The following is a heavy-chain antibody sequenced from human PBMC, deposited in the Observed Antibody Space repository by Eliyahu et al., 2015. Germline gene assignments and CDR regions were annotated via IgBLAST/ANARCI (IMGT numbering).Heavy chain of an antibody. D-gene: IGHD6-13*01. J-gene: IGHJ4*02. CDR2: ISSSSSYT. V-gene: IGHV3-11*06. Sequence: QVQLVESGGGLVKPGGSLRLSCXXSGFTFXXYYMSWIRQAPGKGVEWVSYISSSSSYTNYADSVKGRFTISRDNAKNSLYLQMNSLRAEDTAVYYCARDGRIAAAGTIDYWGQGTLVTVSS. CDR1: GFTFXXYY. CDR3: ARDGRIAAAGTIDY.